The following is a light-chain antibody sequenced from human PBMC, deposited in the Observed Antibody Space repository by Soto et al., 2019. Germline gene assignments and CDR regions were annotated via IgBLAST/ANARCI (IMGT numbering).Light chain of an antibody. J-gene: IGKJ1*01. CDR1: QSVRANY. Sequence: EIVLTQSPDTLSLSPVQRATLSCRASQSVRANYLAWYQQRPGQATWLVIYGGFNRAGGVPGRVSGSGSGTDFTLTISRLEPEDFAVYYCQQYGSSPRTFGQGTKVDIK. CDR2: GGF. CDR3: QQYGSSPRT. V-gene: IGKV3-20*01.